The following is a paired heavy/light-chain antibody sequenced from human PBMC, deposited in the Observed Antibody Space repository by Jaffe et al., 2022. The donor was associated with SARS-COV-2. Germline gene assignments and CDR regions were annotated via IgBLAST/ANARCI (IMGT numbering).Heavy chain of an antibody. V-gene: IGHV4-31*03. CDR3: ARSNTWYGGKFDY. CDR1: GGSIGSSGNY. Sequence: QVQLQESGPGLVKPSQALSLTCTVSGGSIGSSGNYWSWIRQHPGKGLEWIGYIFSSGSTYYNPSLKSRITISADTSKNQFSLNLSSVTAADTAVYFCARSNTWYGGKFDYWGQGTLVTVSS. J-gene: IGHJ4*02. CDR2: IFSSGST. D-gene: IGHD6-13*01.
Light chain of an antibody. Sequence: DIQMTQSPSSLSASVGDRVTITCRASQNIGSYLNWYQQKPGNAPKLLIYAASSLQSGVPSRFSGSGSGTDFTLTISSLQPEDFTTYYCQQSFGSLFTFGPGTKVDVK. CDR1: QNIGSY. J-gene: IGKJ3*01. CDR2: AAS. CDR3: QQSFGSLFT. V-gene: IGKV1-39*01.